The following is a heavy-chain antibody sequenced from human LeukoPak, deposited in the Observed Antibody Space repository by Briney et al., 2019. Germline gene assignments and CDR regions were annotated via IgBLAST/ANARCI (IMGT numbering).Heavy chain of an antibody. CDR1: GDSISSTNW. CDR3: ARDSANGSRWYFDY. CDR2: ISPSGST. J-gene: IGHJ4*02. Sequence: PSETLSLTCAVSGDSISSTNWWNWVRQPPGKGLEWIGEISPSGSTTYTPSLQSRVTISLDKSTNHFSLNLNSVTAADTAVYYCARDSANGSRWYFDYWGQGALVTVSS. D-gene: IGHD6-13*01. V-gene: IGHV4-4*02.